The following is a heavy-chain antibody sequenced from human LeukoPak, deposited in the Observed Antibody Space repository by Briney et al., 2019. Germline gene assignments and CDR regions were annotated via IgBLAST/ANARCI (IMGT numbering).Heavy chain of an antibody. CDR1: GFTSSDYT. V-gene: IGHV3-23*01. J-gene: IGHJ4*02. CDR2: ISVSDDST. Sequence: PGGSLRLSCAASGFTSSDYTMNWVRQAPGKGLEWVSGISVSDDSTYYADSVKGRFTMSRDNSNTMLYLQMNSLRAEDTAVYYCAKDRYCSSTNCPYDYWGQGTLVTVAS. D-gene: IGHD2-2*01. CDR3: AKDRYCSSTNCPYDY.